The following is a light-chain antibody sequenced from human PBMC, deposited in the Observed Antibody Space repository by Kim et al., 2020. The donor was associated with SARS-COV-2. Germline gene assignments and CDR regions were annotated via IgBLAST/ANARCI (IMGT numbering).Light chain of an antibody. CDR2: GAS. Sequence: LSPGERATLSCRASQSVNSDSLAWYQQKHGQAPRLLIFGASNRSTGIPDRFSGGGSGTDFTLTISRVEPEDFAVYYCQQFGSSPFSFGQGTKLEI. V-gene: IGKV3-20*01. J-gene: IGKJ2*03. CDR3: QQFGSSPFS. CDR1: QSVNSDS.